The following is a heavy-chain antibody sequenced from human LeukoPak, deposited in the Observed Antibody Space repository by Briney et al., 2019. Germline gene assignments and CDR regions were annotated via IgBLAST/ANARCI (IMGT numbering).Heavy chain of an antibody. Sequence: GGSLRLSCAASGFTFSSYAMSWVRQVPGKGLEWVSVISGSGDNTYYADSVKGRFTISRDNSKNMLYLQMNSLRAEDTAVYYCARDCCSGWLAMDGNWFDPWGQGTLVTVSS. CDR3: ARDCCSGWLAMDGNWFDP. J-gene: IGHJ5*02. CDR1: GFTFSSYA. V-gene: IGHV3-23*01. D-gene: IGHD3-10*02. CDR2: ISGSGDNT.